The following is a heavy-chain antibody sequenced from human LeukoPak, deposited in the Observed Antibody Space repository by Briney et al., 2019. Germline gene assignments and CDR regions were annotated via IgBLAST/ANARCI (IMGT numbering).Heavy chain of an antibody. CDR2: IIPIFGTA. Sequence: GASVKVSCKASGGTFSSYAISWVRQAPGQGLEWMGGIIPIFGTANYAQKFQGRVTITADESTSTAYMELSSLRSEDTAVYYCASGVIAVAGTDAFDIWGQGTMVTVSS. D-gene: IGHD6-19*01. CDR3: ASGVIAVAGTDAFDI. V-gene: IGHV1-69*13. CDR1: GGTFSSYA. J-gene: IGHJ3*02.